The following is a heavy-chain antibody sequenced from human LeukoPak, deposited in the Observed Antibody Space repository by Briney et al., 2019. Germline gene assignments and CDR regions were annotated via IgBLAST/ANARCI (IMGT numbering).Heavy chain of an antibody. CDR3: ARTSVDFWSGYSDY. D-gene: IGHD3-3*01. CDR1: GYTFISYY. Sequence: ASVKVSCKASGYTFISYYMHWVRQAPGQGLEWMGIINPSGGSTSYAQKFQGRVTMTRDTSTSTAYMELRSLRSDDTAVYYCARTSVDFWSGYSDYWGQGTLVTVSS. CDR2: INPSGGST. J-gene: IGHJ4*02. V-gene: IGHV1-46*01.